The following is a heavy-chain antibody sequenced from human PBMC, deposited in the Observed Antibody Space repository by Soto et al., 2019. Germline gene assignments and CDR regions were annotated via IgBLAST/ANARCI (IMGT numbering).Heavy chain of an antibody. D-gene: IGHD2-21*02. J-gene: IGHJ4*02. CDR2: IIPIFGTA. Sequence: SVKVSCKASGGTFSSYAISWVRQAPGQGLEWMGGIIPIFGTANYAQKFQGRVTITADESTSTAYMELSSLRSEDTAVYYCARGRYCGGDCYSGDYWGQGTLVTVSS. V-gene: IGHV1-69*13. CDR3: ARGRYCGGDCYSGDY. CDR1: GGTFSSYA.